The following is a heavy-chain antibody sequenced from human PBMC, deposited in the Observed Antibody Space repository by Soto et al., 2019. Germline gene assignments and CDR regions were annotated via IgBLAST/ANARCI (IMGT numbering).Heavy chain of an antibody. D-gene: IGHD2-15*01. V-gene: IGHV3-9*01. Sequence: EVQLVESGGGLVQPGRSLRLSCAASGFTFDDYAMHWVRQAPGKGLEWVSGISWNSGSIGYADSVKGRFTISRDNAKNSLYLQMNSLRAEDTALYYCAKDLRGLGYCSGGSCYSGRDYYYYYMDVWGKGTTVTVSS. CDR1: GFTFDDYA. CDR2: ISWNSGSI. CDR3: AKDLRGLGYCSGGSCYSGRDYYYYYMDV. J-gene: IGHJ6*03.